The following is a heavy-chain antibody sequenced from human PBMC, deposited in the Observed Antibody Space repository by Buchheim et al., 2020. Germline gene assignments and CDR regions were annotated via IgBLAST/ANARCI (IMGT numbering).Heavy chain of an antibody. J-gene: IGHJ4*02. D-gene: IGHD4-17*01. Sequence: EVQLLESGGGLVQPGGSLRLSCAASGFTFSSYAMSWVRQAPGKGLEWVSAISGSGGSTYYADSVMGRFTISRANSKNTLYLQMNSLRAEDTAVYYCAKVYNGDYVTRYYFDYWGQGTL. V-gene: IGHV3-23*01. CDR2: ISGSGGST. CDR3: AKVYNGDYVTRYYFDY. CDR1: GFTFSSYA.